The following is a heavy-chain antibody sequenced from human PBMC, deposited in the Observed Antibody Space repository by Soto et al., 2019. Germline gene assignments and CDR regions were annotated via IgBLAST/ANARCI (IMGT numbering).Heavy chain of an antibody. CDR1: GYTFTSYG. J-gene: IGHJ4*02. CDR2: ISAYNGNT. D-gene: IGHD3-10*02. V-gene: IGHV1-18*01. CDR3: ARGRIVRGVVLAFDY. Sequence: QVQLVQSGAEVKKPGASVKVSCKASGYTFTSYGISWVRQAPGQGLEWMGWISAYNGNTNYAQKLQGRVTMTTDTSTSTAYVELSGLRSDDTAVYYCARGRIVRGVVLAFDYWGQGTLVTVSS.